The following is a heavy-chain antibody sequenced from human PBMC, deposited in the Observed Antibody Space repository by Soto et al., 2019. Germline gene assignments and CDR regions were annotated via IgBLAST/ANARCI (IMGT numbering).Heavy chain of an antibody. Sequence: ASVKVSCKASGYIFTNYYIHWVGQSPGQGLEWMGCINPDSGGTKYPQNFQARVTMTRDTSISTAYMELSSLKSDDTALYYCVSAPRLYGASVDYWGQGTLVTVSS. CDR2: INPDSGGT. CDR3: VSAPRLYGASVDY. CDR1: GYIFTNYY. J-gene: IGHJ4*02. D-gene: IGHD4-17*01. V-gene: IGHV1-2*02.